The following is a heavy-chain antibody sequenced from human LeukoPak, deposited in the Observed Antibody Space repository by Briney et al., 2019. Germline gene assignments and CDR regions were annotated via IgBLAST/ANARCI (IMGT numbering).Heavy chain of an antibody. J-gene: IGHJ4*02. Sequence: GSLRLSCAASGFTFSNAWMSWVRQAPGKGLEWVGRSKSKTDGGTTDYAAPVKGRFTISRDDSKNTLYLQMNSLKTEDTAVYYCTTGGMVRGVRVDYWGQGTLVTVSS. CDR2: SKSKTDGGTT. V-gene: IGHV3-15*01. D-gene: IGHD3-10*01. CDR1: GFTFSNAW. CDR3: TTGGMVRGVRVDY.